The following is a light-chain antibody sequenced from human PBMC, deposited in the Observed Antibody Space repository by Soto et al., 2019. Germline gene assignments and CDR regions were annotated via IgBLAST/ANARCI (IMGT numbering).Light chain of an antibody. CDR1: SSNIGAGYD. J-gene: IGLJ2*01. V-gene: IGLV1-40*01. Sequence: QSVLTQPPSVSGAPGQRVTISCTGSSSNIGAGYDVHWYQQLPGTAPKLLIYGNSNRPSGDPDRFSGSKSGTSASLAITGLQAEDEADYYCQSYDSSLSGSGVFGGGTQLTVL. CDR2: GNS. CDR3: QSYDSSLSGSGV.